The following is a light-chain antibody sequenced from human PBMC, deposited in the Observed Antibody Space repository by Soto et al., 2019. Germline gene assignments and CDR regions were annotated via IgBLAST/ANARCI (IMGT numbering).Light chain of an antibody. Sequence: EIVLTQSPGTLSLSPGERATLSCRASQSVSASYLAWYQQKPGQPPRLLIYDASSRATGIPDRFSGSGSGTDFTLTISRLEPDDFAVYYCQQYGSSPWTFGQGTKVEIK. J-gene: IGKJ1*01. V-gene: IGKV3-20*01. CDR1: QSVSASY. CDR3: QQYGSSPWT. CDR2: DAS.